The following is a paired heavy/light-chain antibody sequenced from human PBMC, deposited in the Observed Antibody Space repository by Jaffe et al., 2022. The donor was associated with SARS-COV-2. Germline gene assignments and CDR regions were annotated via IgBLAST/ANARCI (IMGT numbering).Light chain of an antibody. CDR2: GAS. CDR3: QQYGSSPVT. CDR1: QSGSSNY. V-gene: IGKV3-20*01. J-gene: IGKJ1*01. Sequence: EIVLTQSPGTLSLSPGERATLSCRASQSGSSNYLAWYQQKPGQAPRLLIYGASNRATGIPDRFSGSGSGTDFTLTINRLEPEDFAVYYCQQYGSSPVTFGQGTKVEIK.
Heavy chain of an antibody. D-gene: IGHD1-26*01. Sequence: EVQLLESGGGLEQPGGSLKLSCAASGFTFSSYAMSWVRQAPGKGLEWVSSISGSGSTTYYVDSVKGRFIISRDNSKNILYLQMNSLRVEDTAVYYCAKDRGAVGPTVRFDPWGQGTLVTVSS. J-gene: IGHJ5*01. V-gene: IGHV3-23*01. CDR1: GFTFSSYA. CDR2: ISGSGSTT. CDR3: AKDRGAVGPTVRFDP.